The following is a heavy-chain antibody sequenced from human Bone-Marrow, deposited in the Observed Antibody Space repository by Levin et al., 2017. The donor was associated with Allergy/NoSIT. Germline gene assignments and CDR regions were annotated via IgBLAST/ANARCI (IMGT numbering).Heavy chain of an antibody. CDR3: ARFSGSSWYGAPDAFDI. D-gene: IGHD6-13*01. CDR2: IYYSGST. J-gene: IGHJ3*02. CDR1: GGSIRSSY. V-gene: IGHV4-59*01. Sequence: SPTLSLPCTVSGGSIRSSYWSWIRQPPGKGLEWIGYIYYSGSTNYNPSLTSRVTISVDTSKNQFSLKLSSVTAADTAVYYCARFSGSSWYGAPDAFDIWGQGTMVTVSS.